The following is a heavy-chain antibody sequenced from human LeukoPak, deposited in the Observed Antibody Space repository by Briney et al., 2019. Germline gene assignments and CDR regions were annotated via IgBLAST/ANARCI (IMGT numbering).Heavy chain of an antibody. V-gene: IGHV1-2*02. CDR1: GYPFTCYY. D-gene: IGHD1-26*01. CDR3: ARVGELLRTGAFDI. J-gene: IGHJ3*02. Sequence: ASVQVSCKASGYPFTCYYMHWVRPAPGQGLEWMGWINPNSGGTNYAQKFQGRVTMTRDTSISTAYMELSRLRSDDTAVYYCARVGELLRTGAFDIWGQGTMVTVSS. CDR2: INPNSGGT.